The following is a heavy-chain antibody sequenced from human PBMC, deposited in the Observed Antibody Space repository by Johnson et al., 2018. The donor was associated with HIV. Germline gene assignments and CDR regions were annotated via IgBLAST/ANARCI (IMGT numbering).Heavy chain of an antibody. CDR1: GFTFDDYG. Sequence: VQLVESGGGLVQPGRSLRLSCAASGFTFDDYGMTWVRQAPGKGLEWVSAISGSGGSTYYADSVTGRFTISRDNSKHTLYLQMNSLRAEDTAVYYCAKDVYGGNLEPFDAFDIWGQGTMVTVSS. V-gene: IGHV3-23*04. CDR3: AKDVYGGNLEPFDAFDI. D-gene: IGHD4-23*01. J-gene: IGHJ3*02. CDR2: ISGSGGST.